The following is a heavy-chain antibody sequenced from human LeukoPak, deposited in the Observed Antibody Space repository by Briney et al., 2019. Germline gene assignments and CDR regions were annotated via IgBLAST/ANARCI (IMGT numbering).Heavy chain of an antibody. D-gene: IGHD6-6*01. CDR1: GGSISGSSYF. CDR3: ARSLLGAAHHFDY. J-gene: IGHJ4*02. CDR2: IYFSGST. Sequence: SETLSLTCTVSGGSISGSSYFWGWIRQPPGKGLEWIGSIYFSGSTYHNPSLKSRVSISVDTSMNHFSLKLSSVTAADTAVYFCARSLLGAAHHFDYWGQGTLVTVSS. V-gene: IGHV4-39*02.